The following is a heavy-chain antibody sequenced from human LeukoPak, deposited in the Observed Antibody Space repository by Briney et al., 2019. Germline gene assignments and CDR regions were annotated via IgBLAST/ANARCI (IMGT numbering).Heavy chain of an antibody. Sequence: PSQTLSLTCTVSNVSISSGSHYWNWIRQPAGKGLEWIGRIYAGGRSNYNPSLRSRVTISVDTSKNQFSLKLSSVTAADTAVYYCARHSPYIAAAVVGGFDYWGQGTLVTVSS. D-gene: IGHD6-13*01. J-gene: IGHJ4*02. CDR1: NVSISSGSHY. CDR2: IYAGGRS. V-gene: IGHV4-61*02. CDR3: ARHSPYIAAAVVGGFDY.